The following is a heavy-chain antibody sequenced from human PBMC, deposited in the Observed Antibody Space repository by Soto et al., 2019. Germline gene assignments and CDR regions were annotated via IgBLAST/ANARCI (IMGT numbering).Heavy chain of an antibody. V-gene: IGHV3-74*01. CDR3: ARVAYGAYHFDY. CDR1: GFTFSSYW. Sequence: EVQLVESGGGLVQPGGSLRLSCAASGFTFSSYWMNWVRQAPGEGLVWVSRINTDGSTRSYADSVKGRFTISRDNAKNTLFRQMNSLRPEDTAVYYCARVAYGAYHFDYWGQGTLVT. J-gene: IGHJ4*02. CDR2: INTDGSTR. D-gene: IGHD2-21*01.